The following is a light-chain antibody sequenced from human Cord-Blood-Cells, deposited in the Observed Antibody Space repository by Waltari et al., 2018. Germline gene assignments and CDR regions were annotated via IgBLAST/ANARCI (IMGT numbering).Light chain of an antibody. J-gene: IGLJ2*01. CDR2: DDS. Sequence: QSALTQSRSVSGSPGQSVTISCTGTSSDVGGYNYVSWYQQHPGKAPTLMIYDDSKRPQGVPDRFSGSKSGTTASLTIPGLQAEDEADYYCCADAGSYTLFGGGTKLTVL. CDR1: SSDVGGYNY. CDR3: CADAGSYTL. V-gene: IGLV2-11*01.